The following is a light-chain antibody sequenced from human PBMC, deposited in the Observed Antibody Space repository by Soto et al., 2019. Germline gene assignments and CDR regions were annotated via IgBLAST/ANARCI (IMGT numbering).Light chain of an antibody. Sequence: QSVLTQPPSVSGAPGQRVTIPCTGSSSNIGAGYDVHWYQQLPGTAPKLLTYGNSNRPSGVPDRFSGSKSGTSASLAITGLQAEDEADYYCQSYDSSLSVDVVFGGGTKLTVL. CDR1: SSNIGAGYD. CDR2: GNS. V-gene: IGLV1-40*01. J-gene: IGLJ2*01. CDR3: QSYDSSLSVDVV.